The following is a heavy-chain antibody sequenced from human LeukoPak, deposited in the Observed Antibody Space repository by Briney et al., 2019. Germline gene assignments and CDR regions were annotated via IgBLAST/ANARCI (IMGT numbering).Heavy chain of an antibody. Sequence: ASVKVSCKASGYTFTGYYMHWVRQAPGQGLEWMGWINPNSGGTNYAQKFQGRVTMTRDTSISTAYMELSRLRSDDTAVYYCARGVGTYGDYDRTWYWGQGTLVTVFS. CDR3: ARGVGTYGDYDRTWY. D-gene: IGHD4-17*01. CDR2: INPNSGGT. CDR1: GYTFTGYY. J-gene: IGHJ4*02. V-gene: IGHV1-2*02.